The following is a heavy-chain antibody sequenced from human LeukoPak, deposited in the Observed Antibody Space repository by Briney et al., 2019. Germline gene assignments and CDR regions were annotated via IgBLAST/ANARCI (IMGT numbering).Heavy chain of an antibody. CDR2: INPNSGGT. D-gene: IGHD2-21*02. J-gene: IGHJ5*02. Sequence: ASVKVSCKASGYTFTSYGISWVRQAPGQGLEWMGWINPNSGGTNYAQKFQGRVTMTRDTSISTAYMELSRLRSDDTAVYYCARVPNTIVVVTAIPDWFDPWGQGTLVTVSS. V-gene: IGHV1-2*02. CDR3: ARVPNTIVVVTAIPDWFDP. CDR1: GYTFTSYG.